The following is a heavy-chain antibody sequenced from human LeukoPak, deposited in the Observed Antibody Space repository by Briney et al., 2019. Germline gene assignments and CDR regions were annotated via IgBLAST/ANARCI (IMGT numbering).Heavy chain of an antibody. CDR1: GFTFDDYA. CDR2: ISWNSGSI. Sequence: PGRSLRLSCAPSGFTFDDYAMHWVRQAPGKGLEWVSGISWNSGSIGYADSVKGRFTISRDNAKNSLYLQMNSLRAEDTALYYCAREWMGYSSSRRDYYYMDVWGKGTTVTVSS. V-gene: IGHV3-9*01. CDR3: AREWMGYSSSRRDYYYMDV. J-gene: IGHJ6*03. D-gene: IGHD6-13*01.